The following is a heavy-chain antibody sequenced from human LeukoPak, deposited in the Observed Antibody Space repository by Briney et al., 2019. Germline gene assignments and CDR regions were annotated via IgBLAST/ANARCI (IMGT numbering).Heavy chain of an antibody. CDR3: ARGLEWLTRRHTWFDP. V-gene: IGHV1-18*01. Sequence: ASVKVSCKASGYTFTGQYMHWVRQAPGQGLDWMGWISAYNGNTNYAQKLQGRVTMTTDTSTSTAYMELRSLRSDDTAVYYCARGLEWLTRRHTWFDPWGQGTLVTVSS. D-gene: IGHD3-3*01. CDR2: ISAYNGNT. J-gene: IGHJ5*02. CDR1: GYTFTGQY.